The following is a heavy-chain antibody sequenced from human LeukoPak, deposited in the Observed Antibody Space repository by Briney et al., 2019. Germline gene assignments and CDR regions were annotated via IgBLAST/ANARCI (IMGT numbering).Heavy chain of an antibody. J-gene: IGHJ6*03. CDR2: INCNGGST. V-gene: IGHV3-20*04. D-gene: IGHD3-3*01. CDR1: GFTFDDYG. CDR3: ARDPTPYDFWSGNYMDV. Sequence: PGGSLRLSCAASGFTFDDYGMSWVRQAPGKGLEWVSGINCNGGSTGYADSVKGRFTISRDNAKNSLYLQMNSLRAEDTALYYCARDPTPYDFWSGNYMDVWGKGTTVTVSS.